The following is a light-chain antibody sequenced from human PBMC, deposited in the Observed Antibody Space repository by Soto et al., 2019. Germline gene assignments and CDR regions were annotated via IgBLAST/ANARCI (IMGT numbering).Light chain of an antibody. J-gene: IGKJ2*01. V-gene: IGKV3-20*01. CDR2: LAS. CDR3: QQYGDSPPSYT. CDR1: QSISNNF. Sequence: EIVLPQSPGTLSLSPGERGTLSCRASQSISNNFLSWYQQKPGQAPRLLIYLASTRAAGVPDRFSGGGSGTAFTLTINRLEPDDFAVYYWQQYGDSPPSYTCGQGTKLEI.